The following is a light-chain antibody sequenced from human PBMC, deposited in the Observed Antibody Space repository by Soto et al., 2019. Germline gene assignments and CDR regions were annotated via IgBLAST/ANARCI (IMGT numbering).Light chain of an antibody. CDR2: TNN. CDR1: NPNIGDNT. V-gene: IGLV1-44*01. Sequence: QSVLTQPPSASGTPGQRVTISCSGSNPNIGDNTVNWFQQLPGTAPKLLISTNNQRPSGVPDRFSGSKSGTSASLAISGHQSEDEADYYCASWDDSLNGVVFGGGTKLTVL. CDR3: ASWDDSLNGVV. J-gene: IGLJ2*01.